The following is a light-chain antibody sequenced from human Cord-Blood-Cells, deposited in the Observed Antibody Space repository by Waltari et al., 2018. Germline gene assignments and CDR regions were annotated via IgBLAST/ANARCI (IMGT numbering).Light chain of an antibody. CDR3: QQYGSSPQT. V-gene: IGKV3-20*01. CDR1: QSVSSSY. J-gene: IGKJ1*01. CDR2: GAS. Sequence: EIVLTQSPGTLSLSPGERATLSCRASQSVSSSYLAWYQQKPGQAPRLLIDGASSRATGIPDRFIGSGSGTDFTLTISRLEPEDFAVYYCQQYGSSPQTFGQGTKVEIK.